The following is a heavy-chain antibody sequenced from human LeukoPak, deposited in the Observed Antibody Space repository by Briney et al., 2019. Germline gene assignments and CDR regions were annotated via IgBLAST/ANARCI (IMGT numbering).Heavy chain of an antibody. CDR3: ARDLPSIAAAGNFDY. V-gene: IGHV6-1*01. Sequence: SQTLSLTCAISGDSVSSNSAAWNWIRQSPSRNLEWLGRTYSRSKWYNDYAVSVKSRITINPDTSKNQFSLQLNSVTPEDTAVYYCARDLPSIAAAGNFDYWGQGTLVTVSS. CDR2: TYSRSKWYN. J-gene: IGHJ4*02. D-gene: IGHD6-13*01. CDR1: GDSVSSNSAA.